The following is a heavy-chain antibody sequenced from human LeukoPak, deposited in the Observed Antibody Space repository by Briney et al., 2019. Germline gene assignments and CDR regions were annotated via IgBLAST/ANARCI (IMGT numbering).Heavy chain of an antibody. D-gene: IGHD3-10*01. Sequence: PGGSLRLSCTASAFTFGDYAMSWVRQAPGKGLEWVGFIRSKAYGGRAEYAASVKGRFTISRDDSKSIAYLQMSSLKTDDTAVYYCTRSPLRGDLYFFDYWGQGTLVTVSS. CDR2: IRSKAYGGRA. V-gene: IGHV3-49*04. CDR1: AFTFGDYA. J-gene: IGHJ4*02. CDR3: TRSPLRGDLYFFDY.